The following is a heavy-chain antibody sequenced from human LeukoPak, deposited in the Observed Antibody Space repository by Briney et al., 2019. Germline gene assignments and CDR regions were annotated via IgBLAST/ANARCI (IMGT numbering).Heavy chain of an antibody. CDR1: GFTFSSYG. CDR2: IWYDGSNK. V-gene: IGHV3-30*19. CDR3: ARVPIRITMVRGVTLDY. J-gene: IGHJ4*02. Sequence: GRSLRLSCAASGFTFSSYGMHWVRQAPGKGLEWVAVIWYDGSNKYYADSVKGRFTISRDNSKNTLYLQMNSLRAEDTAVYYCARVPIRITMVRGVTLDYWGQGTLVTVSS. D-gene: IGHD3-10*01.